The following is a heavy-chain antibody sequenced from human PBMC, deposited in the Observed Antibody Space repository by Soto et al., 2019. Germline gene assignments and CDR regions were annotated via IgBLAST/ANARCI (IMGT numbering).Heavy chain of an antibody. V-gene: IGHV1-18*04. D-gene: IGHD2-2*01. CDR2: TSADNGDT. J-gene: IGHJ4*02. CDR3: ARDERGTCTGSNCYYFDY. CDR1: GYTFTRYG. Sequence: QVQLVQSGAGVKEPGASVKVSCKASGYTFTRYGFSWVRQAPGQGLEWMAWTSADNGDTNYAPKLQGRVTLTTDTSTGTAYMELRSLRSDDTAVYYCARDERGTCTGSNCYYFDYWGQGTLVTVSS.